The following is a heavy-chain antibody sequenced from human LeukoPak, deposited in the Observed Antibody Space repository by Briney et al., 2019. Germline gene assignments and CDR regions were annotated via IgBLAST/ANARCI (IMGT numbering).Heavy chain of an antibody. Sequence: SETLSLTCTGSGGSISSYYWSWIRQPPGKGLEWIGYIYYSGSTNYNPSLKSRVTISVDTSKNQFSLKLSSVTAADTAVYYCARTYNWNYAQGYWGQGTLVTVSS. V-gene: IGHV4-59*01. CDR1: GGSISSYY. J-gene: IGHJ4*02. CDR3: ARTYNWNYAQGY. D-gene: IGHD1-7*01. CDR2: IYYSGST.